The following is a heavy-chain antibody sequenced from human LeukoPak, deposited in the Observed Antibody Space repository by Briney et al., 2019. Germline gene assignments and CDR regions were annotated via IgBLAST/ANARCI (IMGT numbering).Heavy chain of an antibody. D-gene: IGHD3-22*01. Sequence: GSLLLSCAASGFTFISYGMSWVRQAPGKGLEWVSAISGSGGSTYYADSVKGRFTISRDNSKNTLYLQMNSLRAEDTAVYYCAKGYYYDSSGYYPWGPFDYWGQGTLVTVSS. CDR3: AKGYYYDSSGYYPWGPFDY. V-gene: IGHV3-23*01. CDR1: GFTFISYG. CDR2: ISGSGGST. J-gene: IGHJ4*02.